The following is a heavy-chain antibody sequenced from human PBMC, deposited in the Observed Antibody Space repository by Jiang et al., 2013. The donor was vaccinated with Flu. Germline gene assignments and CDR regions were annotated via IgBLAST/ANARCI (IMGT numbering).Heavy chain of an antibody. J-gene: IGHJ2*01. Sequence: YAMHWVRQAPGKGLEWVAVISYDGSNKYYADSVKGRFTISRDNSKNTLYLQMNSLRAEDTAVYYCARVLIDPGIAAAGSYWYFDLWGRGTLVTVSS. CDR3: ARVLIDPGIAAAGSYWYFDL. CDR2: ISYDGSNK. D-gene: IGHD6-13*01. V-gene: IGHV3-30-3*01. CDR1: YA.